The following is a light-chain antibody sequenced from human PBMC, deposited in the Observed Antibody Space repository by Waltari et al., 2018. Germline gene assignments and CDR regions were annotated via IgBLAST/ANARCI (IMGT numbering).Light chain of an antibody. CDR2: EVS. CDR1: DSAVVAYDF. J-gene: IGLJ1*01. CDR3: SSYTTSSAPGV. V-gene: IGLV2-14*01. Sequence: QSALTQPASVSGSPGQSITISCSGTDSAVVAYDFVSCYQQHPGKAPHLIIYEVSNRPSGISNRFSASKSGNTASLTISGLQAEDEADYYCSSYTTSSAPGVFGTGTRVTVL.